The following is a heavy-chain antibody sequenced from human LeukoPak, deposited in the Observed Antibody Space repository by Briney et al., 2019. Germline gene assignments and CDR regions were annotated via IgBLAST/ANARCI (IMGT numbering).Heavy chain of an antibody. J-gene: IGHJ4*02. V-gene: IGHV4-59*01. CDR3: ARDGSPFSL. Sequence: SETLSLTCTVSGGSISSYYWSWIRQPPGKGLEWIGYIYYSGSTNYNPSLKSRVTISVDTSKNQFSLKLSSVTAADTAVYYCARDGSPFSLWGQGTLVTVSS. CDR1: GGSISSYY. CDR2: IYYSGST.